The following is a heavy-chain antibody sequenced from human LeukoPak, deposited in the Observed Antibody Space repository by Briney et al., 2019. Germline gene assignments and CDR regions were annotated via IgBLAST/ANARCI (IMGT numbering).Heavy chain of an antibody. CDR3: AREDSSGAFDI. D-gene: IGHD3-22*01. CDR2: ITSSGNTI. Sequence: GGSLRLSCAASGLTFRSYEMNWVRQAPGKGLEWVSYITSSGNTIYYADSVKGRFTISRDNSKNTLYLQMDSLRVEDTALYYCAREDSSGAFDIWGQGTMVTVSS. J-gene: IGHJ3*02. CDR1: GLTFRSYE. V-gene: IGHV3-48*03.